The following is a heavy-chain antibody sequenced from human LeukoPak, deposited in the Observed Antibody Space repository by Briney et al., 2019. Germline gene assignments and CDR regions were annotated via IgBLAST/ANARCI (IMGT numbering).Heavy chain of an antibody. CDR1: GGTFSSYA. D-gene: IGHD6-19*01. CDR2: IIPIFGTA. CDR3: AREPQQSLDPTRWFYP. Sequence: SVKVSCKASGGTFSSYAISWVRQAPGQGLEWMGGIIPIFGTANYAQKFQGRVTITADESTSTAYMELSSLRPEDTAVYYCAREPQQSLDPTRWFYPWGQGTLVTVSS. J-gene: IGHJ5*02. V-gene: IGHV1-69*13.